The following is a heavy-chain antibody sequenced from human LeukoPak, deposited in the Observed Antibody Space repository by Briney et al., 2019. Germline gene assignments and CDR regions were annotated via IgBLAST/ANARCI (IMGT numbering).Heavy chain of an antibody. CDR3: ARDVYSSSSLDY. V-gene: IGHV4-61*02. CDR2: IYTSGST. CDR1: GGSISSGSYY. Sequence: SXTLSLTCTVSGGSISSGSYYWSWSRQPAGKGLEWIGRIYTSGSTNYNPSLTIPVTISVDTSKNQFSLKLSSVTAADTAVYYCARDVYSSSSLDYWGQGTLVTVSS. J-gene: IGHJ4*02. D-gene: IGHD6-6*01.